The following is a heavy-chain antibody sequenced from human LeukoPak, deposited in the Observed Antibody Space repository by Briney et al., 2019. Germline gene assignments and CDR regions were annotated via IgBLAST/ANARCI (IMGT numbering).Heavy chain of an antibody. J-gene: IGHJ4*02. CDR1: GFTFSSYS. CDR3: ARAYSGSYFDY. D-gene: IGHD1-26*01. CDR2: ISSSSSTI. V-gene: IGHV3-48*01. Sequence: PGGSLRLSCAASGFTFSSYSMNWVRQAPGKGLEWASYISSSSSTIYYADSVKGRFTISRDNAKNSLYLQMNSLRAEDTAVYYCARAYSGSYFDYWGQGTLVSVSS.